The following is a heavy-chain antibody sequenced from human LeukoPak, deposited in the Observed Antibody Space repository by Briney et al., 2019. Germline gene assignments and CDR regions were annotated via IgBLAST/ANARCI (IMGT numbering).Heavy chain of an antibody. J-gene: IGHJ4*02. D-gene: IGHD5-24*01. V-gene: IGHV1-69*05. CDR2: IIPIFGTA. CDR1: GGTFSSYA. Sequence: SVKVSCKASGGTFSSYAISWVRQAPGQGLEWMGRIIPIFGTANYAQKFQGRFTITTDESKSTANMELSSLRSEDTAVYYCARGGMATIQGPLDYWGQGTLVTVSS. CDR3: ARGGMATIQGPLDY.